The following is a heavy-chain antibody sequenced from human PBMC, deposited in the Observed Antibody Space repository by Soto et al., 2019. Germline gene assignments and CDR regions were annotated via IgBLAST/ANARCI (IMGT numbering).Heavy chain of an antibody. D-gene: IGHD3-22*01. Sequence: GGSLRLSCAASGFTFDDYAMHWVRQLPGKGLEWVSGTSWNSGSAAYMDSVKGRFLISRDNAKKSLFLQMRSLRPEDTALYYCVKGLNYNFDNIGFHGWGQGTLVTVSS. J-gene: IGHJ4*02. CDR1: GFTFDDYA. CDR3: VKGLNYNFDNIGFHG. CDR2: TSWNSGSA. V-gene: IGHV3-9*01.